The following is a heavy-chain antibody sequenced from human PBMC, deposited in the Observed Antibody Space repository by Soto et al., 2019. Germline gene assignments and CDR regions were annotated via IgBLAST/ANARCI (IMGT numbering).Heavy chain of an antibody. CDR2: IYYSGST. CDR1: GGSISSGDYY. D-gene: IGHD3-10*01. Sequence: QVQLQESGPGLVKPSQTLSLTCTVSGGSISSGDYYWSWIRQPPGKGLEWIGYIYYSGSTYYNPSLKSRVTISVDTSKNQFSLKLSSVTAADTAVYYCARGLLWFGELPLGWFDPWGQGTLVTVSS. CDR3: ARGLLWFGELPLGWFDP. V-gene: IGHV4-30-4*01. J-gene: IGHJ5*02.